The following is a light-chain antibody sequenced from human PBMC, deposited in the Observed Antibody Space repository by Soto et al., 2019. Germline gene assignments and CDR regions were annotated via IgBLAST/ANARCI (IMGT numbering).Light chain of an antibody. CDR2: DVN. V-gene: IGLV2-14*03. CDR3: TSWTTSTTMI. CDR1: SSDIGAYNF. Sequence: QSALTQPXSVSGSPGQSITISCTGTSSDIGAYNFVSWYQQHPGKAPKLMLYDVNIRPSGVSNRFSGSKSGNXXXXTISGLXAEDEADYYCTSWTTSTTMIFGGGTXXTVL. J-gene: IGLJ2*01.